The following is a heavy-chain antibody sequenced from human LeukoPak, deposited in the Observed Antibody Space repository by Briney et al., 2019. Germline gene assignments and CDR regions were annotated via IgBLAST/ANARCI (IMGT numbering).Heavy chain of an antibody. Sequence: GESLKISCKGSGFYFNTYWIGWVRQMPGKGPEWMGGIYPGESHPRYRASFQGQVIISADTSFSTAYLQWSSLKASDTAMYYCARLAAAAYLDTFDIWGQGTRVTVSS. CDR3: ARLAAAAYLDTFDI. CDR1: GFYFNTYW. D-gene: IGHD6-13*01. J-gene: IGHJ3*02. V-gene: IGHV5-51*01. CDR2: IYPGESHP.